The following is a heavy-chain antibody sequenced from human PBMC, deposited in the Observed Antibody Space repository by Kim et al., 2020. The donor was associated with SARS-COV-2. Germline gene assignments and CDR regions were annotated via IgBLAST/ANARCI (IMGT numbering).Heavy chain of an antibody. CDR3: ASRVAEY. Sequence: GTTNYNPSLKSRVAISIDTSKNQFSLKLSSVTAADTAVYYCASRVAEYWGQGTLVTVSS. D-gene: IGHD3-3*01. J-gene: IGHJ4*02. CDR2: GTT. V-gene: IGHV4-34*01.